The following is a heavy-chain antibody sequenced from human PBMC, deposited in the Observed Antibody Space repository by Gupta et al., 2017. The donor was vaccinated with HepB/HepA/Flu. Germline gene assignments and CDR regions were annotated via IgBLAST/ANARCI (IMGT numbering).Heavy chain of an antibody. CDR3: VAYSGSLDY. V-gene: IGHV4-39*07. CDR2: IYYGDNL. Sequence: QLQLQESGPGLAKPSETLSLPCSVSGDSIRSRSYYWGWIRQSPGKGLEWIGSIYYGDNLYYKPSLRSRVTISVDSSKNLFSLELRSVTAADTAVYYCVAYSGSLDYWGQGTLVTVSS. CDR1: GDSIRSRSYY. J-gene: IGHJ4*02. D-gene: IGHD5-12*01.